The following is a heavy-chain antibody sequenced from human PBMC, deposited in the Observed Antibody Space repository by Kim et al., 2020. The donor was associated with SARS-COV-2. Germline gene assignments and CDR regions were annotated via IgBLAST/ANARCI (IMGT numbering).Heavy chain of an antibody. CDR2: ISYDGSNK. J-gene: IGHJ6*02. Sequence: GGSLRLSCAASGFTFSSYAMHCVRQAPGKGLEWVAVISYDGSNKYYADSVKGRFTISRDNSKNTLYLQMNSLRAEDTAVYYCARGRGGGYYYGMDVWGQGTTVTVSS. CDR1: GFTFSSYA. D-gene: IGHD3-22*01. CDR3: ARGRGGGYYYGMDV. V-gene: IGHV3-30-3*01.